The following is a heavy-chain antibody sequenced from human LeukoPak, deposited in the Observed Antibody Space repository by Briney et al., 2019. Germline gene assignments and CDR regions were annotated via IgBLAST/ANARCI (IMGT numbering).Heavy chain of an antibody. CDR3: TRAAAGARDS. Sequence: PGGSLRLSCTASGFTFSTYWMSWVRQAPGKGLEWVANIKQDGSEKYYVDSVKGRFTISRDNAKNSLYLQMNSLRAEDTAVYYCTRAAAGARDSWGQGTLVTVSS. V-gene: IGHV3-7*01. CDR2: IKQDGSEK. J-gene: IGHJ4*02. D-gene: IGHD6-13*01. CDR1: GFTFSTYW.